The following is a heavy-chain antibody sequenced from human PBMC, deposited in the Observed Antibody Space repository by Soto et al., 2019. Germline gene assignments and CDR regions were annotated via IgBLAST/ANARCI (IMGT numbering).Heavy chain of an antibody. J-gene: IGHJ3*02. Sequence: PSETLSLTCAVYGGSFSGYYWSWIRQPPGKGLEWIGEINHSGSTNYNPSLKSRVTISVDTSKNQFSLKLSSVTAADTAVYYCAGEDYDILTGYSVDAFDIWVQGTMVTVS. D-gene: IGHD3-9*01. CDR2: INHSGST. V-gene: IGHV4-34*01. CDR1: GGSFSGYY. CDR3: AGEDYDILTGYSVDAFDI.